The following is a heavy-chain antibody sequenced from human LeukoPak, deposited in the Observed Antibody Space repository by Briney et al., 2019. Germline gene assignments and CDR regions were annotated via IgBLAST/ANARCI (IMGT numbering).Heavy chain of an antibody. CDR3: ATSLGSYSSVWNY. CDR2: IYHSGST. D-gene: IGHD1-26*01. CDR1: GYSISSGYY. V-gene: IGHV4-38-2*02. J-gene: IGHJ4*02. Sequence: PSETLSLTCTVSGYSISSGYYWGWIRQPPGKGLEWIGSIYHSGSTYYNPSLKSRVTISVDTSKNQFSLKLSSVTAADTAVYYCATSLGSYSSVWNYWGQGTLVTVSS.